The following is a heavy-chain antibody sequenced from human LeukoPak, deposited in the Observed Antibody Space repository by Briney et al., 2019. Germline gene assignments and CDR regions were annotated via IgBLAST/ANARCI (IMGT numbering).Heavy chain of an antibody. CDR2: IYYSGST. CDR1: GGSISSYY. V-gene: IGHV4-59*08. Sequence: PSETLSLTCTVSGGSISSYYSSWIRQPPGKGLEWIGYIYYSGSTNYNPSLKSRVTISVDTSKNQFSLKLSSVTAADTAVYYCARSTTVVTVYDYWGQGTLVTVSS. J-gene: IGHJ4*02. D-gene: IGHD4-17*01. CDR3: ARSTTVVTVYDY.